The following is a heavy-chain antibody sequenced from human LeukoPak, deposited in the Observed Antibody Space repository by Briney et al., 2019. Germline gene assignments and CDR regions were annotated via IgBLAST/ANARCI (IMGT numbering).Heavy chain of an antibody. Sequence: GGSLILSCAASGFTFSSHGMHWVRQAPGKGLEWVSFIRYDGSIEYYADSVKGRFTISRDNSKNTLYLQMNSLRAEDTALYYCAKDIVSGSYYYYYGMDVWGQGTTVTVSS. CDR3: AKDIVSGSYYYYYGMDV. J-gene: IGHJ6*02. V-gene: IGHV3-30*02. CDR2: IRYDGSIE. D-gene: IGHD3-16*01. CDR1: GFTFSSHG.